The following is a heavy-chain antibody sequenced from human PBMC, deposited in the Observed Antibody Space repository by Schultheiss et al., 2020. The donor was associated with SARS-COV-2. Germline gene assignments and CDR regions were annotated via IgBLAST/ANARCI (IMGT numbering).Heavy chain of an antibody. CDR3: ARLTGYYYYYGMDV. J-gene: IGHJ6*02. V-gene: IGHV3-21*05. CDR2: ISSSGSYI. Sequence: GGSLRLSCAASGFTFSSYSMNWVRQAPGKGLEWVSYISSSGSYIYYADSVKGRFSISRDDARKSLSLHMNSLRAEDTAVYYCARLTGYYYYYGMDVWGQGTTVTVSS. D-gene: IGHD3-10*01. CDR1: GFTFSSYS.